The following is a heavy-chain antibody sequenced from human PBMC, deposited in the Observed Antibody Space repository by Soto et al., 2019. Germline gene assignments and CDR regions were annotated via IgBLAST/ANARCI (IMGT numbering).Heavy chain of an antibody. D-gene: IGHD6-13*01. V-gene: IGHV3-23*01. Sequence: EVQLLESGGGLVQPGGSLRLSCTASGFTFSSHAMTWVRQAPGKGLEWVSGLSDSGGSTYYADSVKGRFIISRDNSMNTLYLQMNTLRAADTAVYYCAKVSSSWYSGFFDLWGQGTLVTVSS. CDR1: GFTFSSHA. CDR3: AKVSSSWYSGFFDL. J-gene: IGHJ4*02. CDR2: LSDSGGST.